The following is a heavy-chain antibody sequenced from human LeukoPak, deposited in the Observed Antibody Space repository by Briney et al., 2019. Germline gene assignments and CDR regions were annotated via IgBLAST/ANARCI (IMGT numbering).Heavy chain of an antibody. D-gene: IGHD1-26*01. V-gene: IGHV1-18*01. CDR1: GYVFTSYG. CDR2: TSPYNDYR. CDR3: AKLSGSSGSYQSFFDS. Sequence: GASVKVSCKSSGYVFTSYGIGWVRQAPGQGLEWMGWTSPYNDYRQSALKFQGRLTMTTDISTGTAFLDLKSLKPDDTAVYYCAKLSGSSGSYQSFFDSWGQGTLVTVSS. J-gene: IGHJ4*02.